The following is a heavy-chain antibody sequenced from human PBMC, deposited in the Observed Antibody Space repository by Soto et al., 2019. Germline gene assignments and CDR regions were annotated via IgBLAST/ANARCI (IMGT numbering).Heavy chain of an antibody. Sequence: PGGSLRLSCAASGFTFNNYGMSWVRQAPGKGLEWVSGISSRASSTYYADSVKGRFTISRDDSKNTLYLQMNSLRAEDTAVYYCAKGPPRYCTDGVCYTRYYYMDVWGKGTTVTVSS. J-gene: IGHJ6*03. CDR3: AKGPPRYCTDGVCYTRYYYMDV. V-gene: IGHV3-23*01. D-gene: IGHD2-8*01. CDR2: ISSRASST. CDR1: GFTFNNYG.